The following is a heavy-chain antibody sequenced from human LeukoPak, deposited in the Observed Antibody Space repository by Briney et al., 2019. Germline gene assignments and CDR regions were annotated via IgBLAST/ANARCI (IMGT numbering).Heavy chain of an antibody. V-gene: IGHV4-4*07. CDR2: IYSSGST. Sequence: SETLSLTCTVSGGSISGYYWSWIRQPAGKGLEWIGRIYSSGSTNSNPSLKSRVTMSVDTSKNQFSLKLSSVTAADTAVYYCARDKEAYYYMDVWGKGTTVTVSS. CDR3: ARDKEAYYYMDV. CDR1: GGSISGYY. J-gene: IGHJ6*03.